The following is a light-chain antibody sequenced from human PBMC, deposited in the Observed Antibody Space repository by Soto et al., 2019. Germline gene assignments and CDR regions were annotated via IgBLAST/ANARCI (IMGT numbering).Light chain of an antibody. CDR3: QHYNNGPR. Sequence: ETVMTQYPATLSVSPGERATLSCRASQTINNTLAWYQQKPGPAPRLLIYGASRRATGVPARFSGSGSGTEFTLTISSLQSEDFAVYYCQHYNNGPRFGQGTEVVIK. J-gene: IGKJ1*01. V-gene: IGKV3-15*01. CDR2: GAS. CDR1: QTINNT.